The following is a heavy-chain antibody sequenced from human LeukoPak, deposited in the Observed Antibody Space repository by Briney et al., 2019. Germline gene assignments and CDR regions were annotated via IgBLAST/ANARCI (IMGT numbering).Heavy chain of an antibody. Sequence: SETLSLTCTVSGGSITSYYWSWIRQPPGKGLEWIGYIYYSGSTNYNPSLKSRVTISVDTSKNHFSLKLSSVTAADTAVYYCARGWSGTWIYYYDGMDVWGQGTTVTVSS. CDR2: IYYSGST. V-gene: IGHV4-59*01. J-gene: IGHJ6*02. CDR1: GGSITSYY. CDR3: ARGWSGTWIYYYDGMDV. D-gene: IGHD3-3*01.